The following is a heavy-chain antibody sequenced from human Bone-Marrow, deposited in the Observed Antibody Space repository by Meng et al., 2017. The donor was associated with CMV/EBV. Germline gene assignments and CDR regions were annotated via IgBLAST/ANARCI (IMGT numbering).Heavy chain of an antibody. Sequence: GESLKISCAASGFTFSSYGMHWVRQAPGKGLVWVSRINSDGSSTSYADSVRGRFTISRDNAKNTLYLQMNSLRAEDTAVYYCARVDTNLLYHPDYWGQGKLVNVAS. CDR1: GFTFSSYG. D-gene: IGHD3-9*01. CDR2: INSDGSST. CDR3: ARVDTNLLYHPDY. V-gene: IGHV3-74*01. J-gene: IGHJ4*02.